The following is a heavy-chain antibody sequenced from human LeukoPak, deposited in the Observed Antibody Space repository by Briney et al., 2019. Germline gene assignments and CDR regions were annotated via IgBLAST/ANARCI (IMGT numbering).Heavy chain of an antibody. Sequence: PSETLSLSCTVSGGSISCYYWSWIRQPPGKGLEWIGYIHYSGSTNFNPSLKSRVTISVDTSKNQFSLKLSSVTAADTAVYYCARHGRQYGNYYHFYAMDVWGQGTTVTVSS. J-gene: IGHJ6*02. V-gene: IGHV4-59*08. CDR1: GGSISCYY. CDR2: IHYSGST. D-gene: IGHD1-14*01. CDR3: ARHGRQYGNYYHFYAMDV.